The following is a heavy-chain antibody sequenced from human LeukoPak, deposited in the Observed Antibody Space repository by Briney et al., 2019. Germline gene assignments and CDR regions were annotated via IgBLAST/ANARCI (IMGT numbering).Heavy chain of an antibody. V-gene: IGHV3-7*01. CDR2: IKQDGSEK. CDR3: ARSSGWYSSPLEGAANHFDY. J-gene: IGHJ4*02. Sequence: PGGSLRLSCAASGFTLRGYWMSWVRQAPGKGLEWVANIKQDGSEKYYVDSVKGRFTISRDNAKNSLYLQMNSLRAEDTAVYYCARSSGWYSSPLEGAANHFDYWGQGTLVTVSS. CDR1: GFTLRGYW. D-gene: IGHD6-19*01.